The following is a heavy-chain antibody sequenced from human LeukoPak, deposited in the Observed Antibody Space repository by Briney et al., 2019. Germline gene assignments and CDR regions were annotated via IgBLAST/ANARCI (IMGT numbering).Heavy chain of an antibody. Sequence: SETLSLTCTVSGGSISSYYWSWIRQPPGKGLEWIGYIYYSGSTYYNPSLKSRVTISVDTSKNQFSLKLSSVTAADTAVYYCARGPPRSSFDPWGQGTLVTVSS. D-gene: IGHD3-10*01. V-gene: IGHV4-59*06. CDR3: ARGPPRSSFDP. CDR1: GGSISSYY. CDR2: IYYSGST. J-gene: IGHJ5*02.